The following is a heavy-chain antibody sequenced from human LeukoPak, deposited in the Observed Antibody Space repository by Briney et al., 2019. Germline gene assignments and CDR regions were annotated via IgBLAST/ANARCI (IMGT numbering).Heavy chain of an antibody. CDR1: GGSFSGYY. J-gene: IGHJ2*01. CDR2: INHSGIP. Sequence: PSETLSLTCAVYGGSFSGYYWSWIRQPPGKGLEWIGEINHSGIPNYNPSLKSRVTISVDTSKNQFSLKLSSVTAADTAVYYCAREKRGSRGSRPPGVWYFDLWGRGTLVTVSS. V-gene: IGHV4-34*01. D-gene: IGHD1-26*01. CDR3: AREKRGSRGSRPPGVWYFDL.